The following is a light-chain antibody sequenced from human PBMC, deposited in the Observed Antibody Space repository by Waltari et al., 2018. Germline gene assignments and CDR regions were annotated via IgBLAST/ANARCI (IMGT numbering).Light chain of an antibody. CDR2: GNN. CDR3: QSFDIRLSGGVV. V-gene: IGLV1-40*01. CDR1: SSNIGAGHD. J-gene: IGLJ3*02. Sequence: LTQPPSVSGAPGQRVTISCTGSSSNIGAGHDVHWYQVFPGTAPKLLIYGNNNRPSGVPDRFSGSKSDTSASLAIGGLQAEDEADYYCQSFDIRLSGGVVFGGGTKVTVL.